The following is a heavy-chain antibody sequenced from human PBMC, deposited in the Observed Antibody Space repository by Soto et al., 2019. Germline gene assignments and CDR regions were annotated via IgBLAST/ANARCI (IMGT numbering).Heavy chain of an antibody. V-gene: IGHV3-23*01. CDR3: ARGGCGSYYDW. J-gene: IGHJ4*03. D-gene: IGHD1-26*01. CDR1: GFTFSSYA. Sequence: EVQLLESGGGLVQPGGSLRLSCAASGFTFSSYAMRWVRQAPGKGLEWVSAISGSGDSTYYADSVKGRFTISRDNSKNTLYLQMSRLRGEDTTVYYCARGGCGSYYDWWGQGTLVTVSS. CDR2: ISGSGDST.